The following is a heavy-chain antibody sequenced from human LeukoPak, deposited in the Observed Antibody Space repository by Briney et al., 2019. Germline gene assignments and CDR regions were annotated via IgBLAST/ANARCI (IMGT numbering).Heavy chain of an antibody. CDR3: ARFAGEVLYAFDI. V-gene: IGHV1-2*02. Sequence: RASVKVSCKASGYTFTGYYMHWVRQAPGQGLEWMGWINPNSGGTNYAQKFQGRVTMTRDTSISTAYMELSRLRSDDTAVYYCARFAGEVLYAFDIWGQGTMVTVSS. CDR1: GYTFTGYY. J-gene: IGHJ3*02. D-gene: IGHD3-16*01. CDR2: INPNSGGT.